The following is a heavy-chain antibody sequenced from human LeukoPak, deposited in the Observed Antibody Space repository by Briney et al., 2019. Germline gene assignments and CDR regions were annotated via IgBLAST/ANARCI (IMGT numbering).Heavy chain of an antibody. CDR2: IIPIFGTA. CDR3: ARQQRGSSGYYVLVV. V-gene: IGHV1-69*13. D-gene: IGHD3-22*01. CDR1: GGTFSSYA. Sequence: ASVKVSCKASGGTFSSYAISWVRQAPGQGLEWMGGIIPIFGTANYAQKFQGRVTVTADESTSTAYMELSSLRSEDTAVYYCARQQRGSSGYYVLVVWGQGTLVTVSS. J-gene: IGHJ4*02.